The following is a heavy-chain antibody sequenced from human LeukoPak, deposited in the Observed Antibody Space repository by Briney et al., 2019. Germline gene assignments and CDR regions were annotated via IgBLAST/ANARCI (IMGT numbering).Heavy chain of an antibody. D-gene: IGHD3-9*01. J-gene: IGHJ1*01. CDR2: ISGSGGST. CDR1: GFTFSSYA. V-gene: IGHV3-23*01. CDR3: ARVRNTYFDILTDGRYLQH. Sequence: GSLRLSCAASGFTFSSYAMGWVRQAPGKGLEWVLAISGSGGSTYYADSVKGRFAISRDNSKTTLYLQTNSLRPEDTAVYYCARVRNTYFDILTDGRYLQHWGQGTQVTVSS.